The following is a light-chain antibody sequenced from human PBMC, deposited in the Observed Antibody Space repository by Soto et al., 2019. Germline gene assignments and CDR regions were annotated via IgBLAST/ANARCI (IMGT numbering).Light chain of an antibody. CDR2: GAS. V-gene: IGKV3-20*01. CDR1: QSVSSSY. Sequence: EIVLTQSPGTLSLSPGERDTLSCRASQSVSSSYLAWDQQKPGQAPRPLIYGASSRAIGIPDRFSGSGSGTDFTLTISRLEPEDFGGYYCQQYGSSPWTFGQGTKVEIK. CDR3: QQYGSSPWT. J-gene: IGKJ1*01.